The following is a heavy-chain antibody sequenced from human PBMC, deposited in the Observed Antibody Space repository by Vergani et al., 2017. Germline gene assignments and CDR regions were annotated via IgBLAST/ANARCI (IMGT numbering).Heavy chain of an antibody. CDR3: AGGQPCYQALTSNWLDH. D-gene: IGHD2-15*01. Sequence: EVQLVESGGGLVQPGGSLRLSCVTSGFTFSSYSMKWVRQAPGKGLEWVSYISSSSSTIYYADSVRGRFTISRDSGENSMYLQMNSLRVEDTAGYYCAGGQPCYQALTSNWLDHWGQGTLVTVSS. CDR2: ISSSSSTI. CDR1: GFTFSSYS. J-gene: IGHJ5*02. V-gene: IGHV3-48*01.